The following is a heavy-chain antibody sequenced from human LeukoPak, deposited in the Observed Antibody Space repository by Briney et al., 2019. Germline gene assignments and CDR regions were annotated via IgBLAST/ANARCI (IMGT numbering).Heavy chain of an antibody. Sequence: GGSLRLSCAASGFTFSSYTMNWVRQAPGKGLEWLSYISRTSSAIYYVDSVKGRFTISRDNAKNSLYLQMNSLRDEDTAVYYCARDREAGTFTLDYWGQGTLITVSS. J-gene: IGHJ4*02. V-gene: IGHV3-48*02. CDR3: ARDREAGTFTLDY. CDR1: GFTFSSYT. CDR2: ISRTSSAI. D-gene: IGHD6-19*01.